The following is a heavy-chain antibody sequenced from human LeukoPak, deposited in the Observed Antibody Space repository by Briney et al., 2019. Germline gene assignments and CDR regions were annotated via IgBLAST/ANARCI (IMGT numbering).Heavy chain of an antibody. V-gene: IGHV1-2*02. D-gene: IGHD4-17*01. CDR3: ARVKGLYGDYGEIDY. J-gene: IGHJ4*02. CDR1: GYTFTDYY. CDR2: INPKSDYT. Sequence: ASVTVSCKASGYTFTDYYMHWVRQAPGQGREWMGWINPKSDYTNYAQKFQGRVTMTRDTSISTAYMELSRLRSDDTAVYYCARVKGLYGDYGEIDYWGQGTLVTVPS.